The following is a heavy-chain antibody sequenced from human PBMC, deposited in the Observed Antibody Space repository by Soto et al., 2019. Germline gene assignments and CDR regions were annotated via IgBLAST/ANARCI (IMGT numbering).Heavy chain of an antibody. CDR1: GASVSSDHW. CDR2: IFHSGNT. V-gene: IGHV4-4*02. D-gene: IGHD3-22*01. J-gene: IGHJ4*02. Sequence: SETLSLTCTVSGASVSSDHWWSWVRQPPGKALEWVGEIFHSGNTNYNPSLKSRVTTSLDKSKNQFSLKLTSVTAADTAVYYCARAVWDYSTGYYSYYFDYWGQGALVTVSS. CDR3: ARAVWDYSTGYYSYYFDY.